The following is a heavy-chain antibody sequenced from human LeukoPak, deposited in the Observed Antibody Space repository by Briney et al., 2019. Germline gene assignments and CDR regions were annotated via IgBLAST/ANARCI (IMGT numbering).Heavy chain of an antibody. D-gene: IGHD6-13*01. CDR3: ARGESIAAVT. Sequence: GASVKVSCKASGGTFSSYAISWVRQAPGQGLEWLGLINPSGSSTLYAQKFQGRVTITADKSTSTAYMELSSLRSEDTAVYYCARGESIAAVTWGQGTLVTVSS. J-gene: IGHJ5*02. CDR2: INPSGSST. CDR1: GGTFSSYA. V-gene: IGHV1-69*10.